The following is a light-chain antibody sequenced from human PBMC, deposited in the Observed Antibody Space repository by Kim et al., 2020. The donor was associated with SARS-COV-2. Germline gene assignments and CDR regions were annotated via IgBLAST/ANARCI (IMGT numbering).Light chain of an antibody. CDR3: QAWDTTTVV. J-gene: IGLJ2*01. CDR2: QDT. CDR1: RLGNKY. V-gene: IGLV3-1*01. Sequence: SYELTQPPSVFVSPGQTATIPCSGDRLGNKYACWYQQKPGQSPVLVLYQDTKRPSGIPERFSGSNSGNTATLTISGTQAMDEADYYCQAWDTTTVVFGGG.